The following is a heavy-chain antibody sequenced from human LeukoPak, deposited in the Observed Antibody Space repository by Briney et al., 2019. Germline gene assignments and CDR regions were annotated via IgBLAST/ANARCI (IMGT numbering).Heavy chain of an antibody. V-gene: IGHV4-39*01. CDR2: IYYTGNT. J-gene: IGHJ4*02. Sequence: SETLSLTCTLSGGSISSSSYYWGWLRQPPGKGLEWIGTIYYTGNTYYNPSLKSRVTISVDTSKNQFSLKLSSVTAADTAVYYCASIPGISVSAYYFDYWGQGTLVTVSS. CDR3: ASIPGISVSAYYFDY. CDR1: GGSISSSSYY. D-gene: IGHD6-19*01.